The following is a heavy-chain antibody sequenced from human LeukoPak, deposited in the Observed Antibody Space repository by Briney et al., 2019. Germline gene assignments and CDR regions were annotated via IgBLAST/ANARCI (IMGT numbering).Heavy chain of an antibody. Sequence: GGSLRLSCAASGFTFSSYAMTWVRQAPGKGLEWLSSISGSGGNTYYADSVKGRFTISRDNTKNSLYLQINSLRAEDTAVYYCAREETTVTCFDYWGQGTLVTVSS. J-gene: IGHJ4*02. V-gene: IGHV3-23*01. CDR3: AREETTVTCFDY. CDR1: GFTFSSYA. D-gene: IGHD4-17*01. CDR2: ISGSGGNT.